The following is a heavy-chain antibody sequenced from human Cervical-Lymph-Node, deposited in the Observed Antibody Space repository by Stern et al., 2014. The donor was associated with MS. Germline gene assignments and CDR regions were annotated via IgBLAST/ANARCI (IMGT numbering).Heavy chain of an antibody. V-gene: IGHV5-51*03. D-gene: IGHD3-10*01. CDR1: GYSLTNTW. J-gene: IGHJ4*02. Sequence: VQLVQSGAELKKPGESLRISCKGSGYSLTNTWIGWGRQMPGKGLEWMGFSALGSSETSSGPSFQGQFPTSADKSINTAYLQWSSLKASDTAMYSCARGRGIALRPDYWGQGTLVTVSS. CDR3: ARGRGIALRPDY. CDR2: SALGSSET.